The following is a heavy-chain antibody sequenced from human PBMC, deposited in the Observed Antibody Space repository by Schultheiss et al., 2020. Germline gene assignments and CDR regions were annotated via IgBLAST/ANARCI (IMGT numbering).Heavy chain of an antibody. CDR1: GFTFSSYA. Sequence: GSLRLSCAASGFTFSSYAMSWVRQAPGKGLEWVSAISGSGGSTYYADSVKGRFTISRDNSKNTLYPQMNSLRAEDTAVYYCARSKGVPAAHPFDYWGQGTLGNGYS. V-gene: IGHV3-23*01. J-gene: IGHJ4*02. D-gene: IGHD2-2*01. CDR2: ISGSGGST. CDR3: ARSKGVPAAHPFDY.